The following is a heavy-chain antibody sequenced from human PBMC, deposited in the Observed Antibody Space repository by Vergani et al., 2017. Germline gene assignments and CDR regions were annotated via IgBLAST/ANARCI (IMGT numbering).Heavy chain of an antibody. CDR1: GGTFSSYA. J-gene: IGHJ4*02. Sequence: QVQLVQSGAEVKKPGSSVKVSCKASGGTFSSYAISWVRQAPGQGLEWMGRIIPILGIANYAQKFQGRVTITADKSTSTAYMELSSLGSEDTAGYYCARGKGESRGSGSYRFDYWGQGTLVTVSS. D-gene: IGHD3-10*01. CDR2: IIPILGIA. V-gene: IGHV1-69*04. CDR3: ARGKGESRGSGSYRFDY.